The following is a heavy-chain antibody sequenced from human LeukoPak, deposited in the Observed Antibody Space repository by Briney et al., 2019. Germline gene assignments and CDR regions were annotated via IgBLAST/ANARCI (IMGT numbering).Heavy chain of an antibody. CDR3: ARRTTVTTFDY. CDR2: IYYSGST. Sequence: SETLSLTCTVSGGSISSHYWSWIRQPPGKGLEWIGYIYYSGSTNYNPSLKSRVTISVDTSKNQFSLKLSSVTAADTAVYYCARRTTVTTFDYWGQGTLVTVSS. CDR1: GGSISSHY. V-gene: IGHV4-59*11. D-gene: IGHD4-17*01. J-gene: IGHJ4*02.